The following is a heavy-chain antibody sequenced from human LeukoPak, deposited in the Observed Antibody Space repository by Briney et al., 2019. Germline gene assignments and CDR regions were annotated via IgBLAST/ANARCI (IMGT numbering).Heavy chain of an antibody. V-gene: IGHV3-23*01. CDR1: GFTFSTYA. D-gene: IGHD3-3*01. Sequence: PGGSLRLSCAASGFTFSTYAMNWVRQAPGKGLEWVSGIGGSSGGTYYADPVKGRFTTSRDNSRNTPYLQMSSLRADDTAVYYCAKDLGGTFGVVGGIDFWGQGTLVTVSS. CDR2: IGGSSGGT. J-gene: IGHJ4*02. CDR3: AKDLGGTFGVVGGIDF.